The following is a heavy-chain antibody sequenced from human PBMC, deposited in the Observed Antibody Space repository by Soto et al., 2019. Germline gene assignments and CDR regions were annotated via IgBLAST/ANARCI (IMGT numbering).Heavy chain of an antibody. CDR1: GFSFTNDW. D-gene: IGHD2-8*02. J-gene: IGHJ3*02. Sequence: ELHLVESGGGLVQPGGSLRLSCAASGFSFTNDWMTWVRQAPGKGLEWVANIKGDGSKTYYLDSVRGRFTVSRDNAKGSLYLQMNSLRAEDTALYYCTRDGSPVSSDLYCDALDIWGQGTMVTVSS. V-gene: IGHV3-7*05. CDR3: TRDGSPVSSDLYCDALDI. CDR2: IKGDGSKT.